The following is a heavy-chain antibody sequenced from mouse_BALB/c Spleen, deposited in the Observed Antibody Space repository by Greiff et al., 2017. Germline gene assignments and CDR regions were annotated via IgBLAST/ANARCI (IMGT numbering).Heavy chain of an antibody. CDR2: ILPGSGST. J-gene: IGHJ3*01. CDR1: GYTFSSYW. CDR3: ARRVGNYAWFAY. D-gene: IGHD2-1*01. Sequence: VQLKESGAELMKPGASVKISCKATGYTFSSYWIEWVKQRPGHGLEWIGEILPGSGSTNYNEKFKGKATFTADTSSNTAYMQLSSLTSEDSAVYYCARRVGNYAWFAYWGQGTLVTVSA. V-gene: IGHV1-9*01.